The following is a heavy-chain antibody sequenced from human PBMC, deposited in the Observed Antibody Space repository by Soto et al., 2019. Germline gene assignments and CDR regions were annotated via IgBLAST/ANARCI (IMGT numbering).Heavy chain of an antibody. J-gene: IGHJ5*02. V-gene: IGHV4-59*11. CDR3: AREGGIVVAGTNWFDD. D-gene: IGHD6-13*01. CDR1: GGSISTHY. Sequence: LSLTCTVSGGSISTHYWSWIRQPRGNGLEWIGYIYYSGSTNYNPSLKSRVTISVDTSKNQFSLKLSSVTAADTAVYYCAREGGIVVAGTNWFDDWCQGTLVPVSS. CDR2: IYYSGST.